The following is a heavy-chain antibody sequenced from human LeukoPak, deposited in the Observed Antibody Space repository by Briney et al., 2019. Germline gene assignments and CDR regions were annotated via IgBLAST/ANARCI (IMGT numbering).Heavy chain of an antibody. V-gene: IGHV1-18*01. CDR2: ISAYNGNT. CDR1: GYTFTSYG. CDR3: ARGMPAANSELDY. Sequence: ASVKVSCKASGYTFTSYGISWVRQAPGQGLEWMGWISAYNGNTNYAQKLQGRVTITADESTSTAYMELSSLRSEDTAVYYCARGMPAANSELDYWGQGTLVTVSS. D-gene: IGHD2-2*01. J-gene: IGHJ4*02.